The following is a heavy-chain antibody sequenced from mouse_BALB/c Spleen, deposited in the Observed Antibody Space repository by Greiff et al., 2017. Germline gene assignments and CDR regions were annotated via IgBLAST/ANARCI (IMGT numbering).Heavy chain of an antibody. CDR1: GYSITSDYA. CDR3: AREVPYYFDY. CDR2: ISYSGST. Sequence: DVQLQESGPGLVKPSQSLSLTCTVTGYSITSDYAWNWIRQFPGNKLEWMGYISYSGSTSYNPSLKSRISITRDTSKNQFFLQLNSVTTEDTATYYCAREVPYYFDYWGQGTTLTVSS. J-gene: IGHJ2*01. V-gene: IGHV3-2*02.